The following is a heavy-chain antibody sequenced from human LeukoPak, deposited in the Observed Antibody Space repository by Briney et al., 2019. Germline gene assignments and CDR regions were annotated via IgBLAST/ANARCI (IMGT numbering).Heavy chain of an antibody. Sequence: SETLSLTCTVSGGSISSYYWSWIRQPPGKGLEWIGYIYYSGSTKYNPSLKSRVTVSVDTSKNQFSLKLSSVTDADTAVYYCARSLQYNNINYYNYGMDVWGQGTRSPSP. D-gene: IGHD5-24*01. CDR3: ARSLQYNNINYYNYGMDV. V-gene: IGHV4-59*01. J-gene: IGHJ6*02. CDR1: GGSISSYY. CDR2: IYYSGST.